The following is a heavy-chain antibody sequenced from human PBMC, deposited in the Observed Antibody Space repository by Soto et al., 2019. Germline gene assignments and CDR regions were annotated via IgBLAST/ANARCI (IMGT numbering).Heavy chain of an antibody. V-gene: IGHV1-69*06. CDR2: IIPIFGTA. CDR3: AREWSRSYQLRQYGMDV. J-gene: IGHJ6*02. D-gene: IGHD2-2*01. CDR1: GGTFSSYA. Sequence: SVKVSCKASGGTFSSYAISWVRQAPGQGLEWMGGIIPIFGTANYAQKFQGRVTITAVKSTSTAYMELSSLRSEDTAVYYCAREWSRSYQLRQYGMDVWGQGTTVTVSS.